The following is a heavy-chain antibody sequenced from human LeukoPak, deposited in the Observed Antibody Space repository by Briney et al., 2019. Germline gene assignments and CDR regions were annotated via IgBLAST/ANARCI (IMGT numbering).Heavy chain of an antibody. CDR1: GYTFTSYD. CDR3: ARTQDERYQLLRDDAFDI. Sequence: ASVTVSCKASGYTFTSYDINWVRQATGQGLEWMGWMNPNSGNTGYAQKFQGRVTMTRNTSISTAYMELSSLRSEDTAVYYCARTQDERYQLLRDDAFDIWGQGTMVTVSS. J-gene: IGHJ3*02. CDR2: MNPNSGNT. V-gene: IGHV1-8*01. D-gene: IGHD2-2*01.